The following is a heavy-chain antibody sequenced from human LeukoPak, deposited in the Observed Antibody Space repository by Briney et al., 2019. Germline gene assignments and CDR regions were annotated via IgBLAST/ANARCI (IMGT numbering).Heavy chain of an antibody. V-gene: IGHV3-23*01. CDR3: AKTLIYSSGWFDA. CDR1: GFTFSSYA. Sequence: TGGSLRLSCAASGFTFSSYAVSWVRQAPGKGLEWVSVITGSDDNTYYADSVKGRFTISRDNSKSTLYLQMNSLRAEDTAVYYCAKTLIYSSGWFDAWGQGTLVTVSS. D-gene: IGHD6-19*01. J-gene: IGHJ5*02. CDR2: ITGSDDNT.